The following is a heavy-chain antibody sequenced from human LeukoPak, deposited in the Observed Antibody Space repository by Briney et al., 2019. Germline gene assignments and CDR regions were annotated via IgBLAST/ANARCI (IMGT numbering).Heavy chain of an antibody. CDR2: IRGSGAIT. Sequence: GGSLRLSCTASGFSFSIYALSWVRQAPGEGLEWVSGIRGSGAITYYADSVKGRFTISRDNSKSTLFLHMNSLRAEDTAVYYCAKDRGSWFALFDSWGQGTLVTVSS. J-gene: IGHJ4*02. CDR1: GFSFSIYA. V-gene: IGHV3-23*01. CDR3: AKDRGSWFALFDS. D-gene: IGHD6-13*01.